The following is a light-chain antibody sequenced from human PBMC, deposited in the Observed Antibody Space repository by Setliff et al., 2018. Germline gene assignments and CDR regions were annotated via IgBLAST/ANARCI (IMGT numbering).Light chain of an antibody. J-gene: IGLJ2*01. V-gene: IGLV1-51*01. Sequence: QSVLTQPPSVSAAPRQKVTISCSGSSSNTGNDYVSWYHQLPGTAPKLLIYDDNKRPSGIPDRFSGSKSGASATLGITGLQTGDEGDYYCATWDHSLRGVVFGGGTK. CDR3: ATWDHSLRGVV. CDR2: DDN. CDR1: SSNTGNDY.